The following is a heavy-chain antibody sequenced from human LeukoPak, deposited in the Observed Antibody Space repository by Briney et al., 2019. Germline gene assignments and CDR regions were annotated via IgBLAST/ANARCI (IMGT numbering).Heavy chain of an antibody. Sequence: ASVKVSCKASGYTFTSYDINWVRQAPGQGLEWMGWMNPNSGHTGYAQKFQGRVTMTRNTSISTAYMELSSLRSEDTAVYYCARDYGDYVDYYYGMDVWGQGTTVTVSS. CDR2: MNPNSGHT. V-gene: IGHV1-8*01. J-gene: IGHJ6*02. CDR1: GYTFTSYD. CDR3: ARDYGDYVDYYYGMDV. D-gene: IGHD4-17*01.